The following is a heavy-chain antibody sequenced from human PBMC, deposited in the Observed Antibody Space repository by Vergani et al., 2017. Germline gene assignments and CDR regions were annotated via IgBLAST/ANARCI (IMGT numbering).Heavy chain of an antibody. D-gene: IGHD6-13*01. Sequence: QVQLQESGSGLVKPSQTLSLTCAVSGGSISSGGYSWSWIRQPPGKGLEWIGYIYHSGSTYYNPSLKSRVTISVDTSKNQFSLKLSSVTAADTAVYYCARVGSSSWYVNWFDPWGQGTLVTVSS. CDR1: GGSISSGGYS. J-gene: IGHJ5*02. CDR3: ARVGSSSWYVNWFDP. CDR2: IYHSGST. V-gene: IGHV4-30-2*01.